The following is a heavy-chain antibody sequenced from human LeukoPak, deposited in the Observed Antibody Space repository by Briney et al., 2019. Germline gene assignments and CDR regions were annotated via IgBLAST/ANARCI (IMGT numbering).Heavy chain of an antibody. D-gene: IGHD3-10*01. CDR3: ARXLYXYGSGSYFDY. CDR2: INHSGST. J-gene: IGHJ4*02. V-gene: IGHV4-34*01. Sequence: SETLSLTCAVYGGSFSGYYWSWIRQPPGKGLEWIGEINHSGSTNYNPSLKSRVTISVDTSKNQFSLKLSSVTAADTAVYYCARXLYXYGSGSYFDYWGQGTLVTVSS. CDR1: GGSFSGYY.